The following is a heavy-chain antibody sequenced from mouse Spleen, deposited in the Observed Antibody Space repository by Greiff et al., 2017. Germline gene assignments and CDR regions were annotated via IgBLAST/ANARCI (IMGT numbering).Heavy chain of an antibody. CDR1: GFNIKDDY. CDR3: TTGEVSYYAMDY. V-gene: IGHV14-4*01. D-gene: IGHD2-14*01. J-gene: IGHJ4*01. CDR2: IDPENGDT. Sequence: VQLQQSGAELVRPGASVKLSCTASGFNIKDDYMHWVKQRPEQGLEWIGWIDPENGDTEYASKFQGKATITADTSSNTAYLQLSSLTSEDTAVYYCTTGEVSYYAMDYWGQGTSVTVSS.